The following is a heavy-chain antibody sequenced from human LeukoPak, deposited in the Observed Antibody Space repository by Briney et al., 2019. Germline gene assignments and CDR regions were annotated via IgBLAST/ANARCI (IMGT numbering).Heavy chain of an antibody. CDR2: ISSSSSTI. V-gene: IGHV3-48*02. CDR3: AGGPRNYDYVWGSYRYNNWFDP. Sequence: GGSLRLSCAASGFTFSSYSMNWVRQAPGKGLEWVSYISSSSSTIYYADSVKGRFTISRDNAKNSLYLQMNSLRDEDTAVYYCAGGPRNYDYVWGSYRYNNWFDPWGQGTLVTVSS. D-gene: IGHD3-16*02. CDR1: GFTFSSYS. J-gene: IGHJ5*02.